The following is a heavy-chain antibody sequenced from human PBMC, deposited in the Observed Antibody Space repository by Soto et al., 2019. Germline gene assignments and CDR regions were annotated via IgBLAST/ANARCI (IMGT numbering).Heavy chain of an antibody. CDR3: ARGGLVYKNAFDI. CDR1: GGSISSGGYY. D-gene: IGHD1-20*01. Sequence: SETLSLTCTVSGGSISSGGYYWSWIRQHPGKGLEWIGYIYYSGSTYYNPSLKSRVTISVDTSKNQFSLKLSSVTAADTAVYYCARGGLVYKNAFDIWGQGTMVTVPS. V-gene: IGHV4-31*03. J-gene: IGHJ3*02. CDR2: IYYSGST.